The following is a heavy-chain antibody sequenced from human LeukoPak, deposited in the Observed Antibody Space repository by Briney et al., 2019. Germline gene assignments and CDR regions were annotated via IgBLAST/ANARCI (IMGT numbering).Heavy chain of an antibody. J-gene: IGHJ1*01. V-gene: IGHV1-18*01. Sequence: ASVKVSCKASGYTFTSYGISWVRQAPGQGLEWMGWISAYNGNTNYAQKLQGRVTMTTDTSTSTAYMELRSLRSDDTAVYYCARAGAYCGGDCYSKYFQHWGQGTLVTVSS. D-gene: IGHD2-21*02. CDR3: ARAGAYCGGDCYSKYFQH. CDR1: GYTFTSYG. CDR2: ISAYNGNT.